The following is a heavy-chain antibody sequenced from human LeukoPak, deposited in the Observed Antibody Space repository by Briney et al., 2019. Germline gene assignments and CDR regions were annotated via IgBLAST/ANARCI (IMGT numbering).Heavy chain of an antibody. V-gene: IGHV3-48*01. Sequence: AGGSLRLSCAASGSNLGTYSMNWVRQAPGKGLEWVSYISSSGSTMYYADSVKGRFTISRDNAKNSLYLQMNSLRAEDTAVFYCARIFDSSGYPDDAFDIWGQGTMVTVSS. CDR1: GSNLGTYS. J-gene: IGHJ3*02. D-gene: IGHD3-22*01. CDR2: ISSSGSTM. CDR3: ARIFDSSGYPDDAFDI.